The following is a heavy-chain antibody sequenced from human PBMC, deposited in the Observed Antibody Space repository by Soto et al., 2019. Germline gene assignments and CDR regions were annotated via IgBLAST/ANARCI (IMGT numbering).Heavy chain of an antibody. CDR3: ARGSPYYDILTGYHSAEYFQH. Sequence: QVQLQQWGAGLLKPSETLSLTCAVYGGSFSGYYWSWIRQPPGKGLEWIGEINHSGSTNYNPSLKSRVTISVDTSKNQFSLKLSSVNAADTAVYYCARGSPYYDILTGYHSAEYFQHWGQGTLVTVSS. CDR1: GGSFSGYY. D-gene: IGHD3-9*01. CDR2: INHSGST. J-gene: IGHJ1*01. V-gene: IGHV4-34*01.